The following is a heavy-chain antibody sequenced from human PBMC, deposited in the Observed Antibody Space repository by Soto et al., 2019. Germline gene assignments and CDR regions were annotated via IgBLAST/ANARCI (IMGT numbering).Heavy chain of an antibody. V-gene: IGHV3-15*01. J-gene: IGHJ4*02. CDR1: GFTFSNAW. CDR2: IKSKTDGGTR. Sequence: GGSLRLSCAASGFTFSNAWMSWVRQAPGKGLEWVGHIKSKTDGGTRDYAAPVKGRFTMSRDDSKNMLYLQMSSLKTEDTAVYYCTTDDPINKNWGQGTLVTVSS. CDR3: TTDDPINKN.